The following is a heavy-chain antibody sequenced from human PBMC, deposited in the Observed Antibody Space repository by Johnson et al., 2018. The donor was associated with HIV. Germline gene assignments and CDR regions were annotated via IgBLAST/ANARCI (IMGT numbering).Heavy chain of an antibody. V-gene: IGHV3-30*03. Sequence: QVQLVESGGGLIQPGGSLRLSCAASGFTVSSTYMHWVRQAPGKGLEWVTVISYDGSNQYYADSVQGRFSISRDNAKHSLILQMNSLRDEDTAVYYCARVRTAAGFDAFDIWGQGTMVTVSS. CDR3: ARVRTAAGFDAFDI. D-gene: IGHD6-13*01. CDR1: GFTVSSTY. CDR2: ISYDGSNQ. J-gene: IGHJ3*02.